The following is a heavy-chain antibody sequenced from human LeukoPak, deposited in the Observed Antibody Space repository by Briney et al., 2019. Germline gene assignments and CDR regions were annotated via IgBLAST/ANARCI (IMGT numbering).Heavy chain of an antibody. CDR1: GFTFSSYW. CDR3: ARVYDSSGYYSWGGY. Sequence: PGGSLRLSCAASGFTFSSYWMHWVRQAPGKGLVWVSRINSDGSSTSYADSVKGRFTISRDNAKNTLYLQMNSLRAEDTAVYYCARVYDSSGYYSWGGYWGQGTLVTVSS. J-gene: IGHJ4*02. V-gene: IGHV3-74*01. CDR2: INSDGSST. D-gene: IGHD3-22*01.